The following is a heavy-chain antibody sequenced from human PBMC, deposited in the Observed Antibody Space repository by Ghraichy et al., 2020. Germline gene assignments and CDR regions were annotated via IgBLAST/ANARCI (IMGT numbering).Heavy chain of an antibody. Sequence: GGSLRLSCATSGFTFTHVRMNWVRQAPGKGLEWVAQIRSESENWDTVYAAPVNGRFIISRDDSRRAVHLQMNSLKPEDTAVYYCTTGRVVEVSWSQGTLVIVSA. D-gene: IGHD2-21*01. V-gene: IGHV3-15*07. J-gene: IGHJ5*02. CDR1: GFTFTHVR. CDR3: TTGRVVEVS. CDR2: IRSESENWDT.